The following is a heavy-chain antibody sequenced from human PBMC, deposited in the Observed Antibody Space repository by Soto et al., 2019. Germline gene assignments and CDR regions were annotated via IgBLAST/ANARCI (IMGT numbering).Heavy chain of an antibody. V-gene: IGHV1-69*05. Sequence: QVQLVQSGAEVKKPGSSVKVSCKASGGTFSSYAISWVRQAPGQGLEWMGGIIPIFGTANYAQKFQGRVTTTTDESTSTAYMELSSVRSEETAVYYCARSVAKYYCDGMDGWGQGTTVTVSS. CDR2: IIPIFGTA. D-gene: IGHD5-12*01. CDR3: ARSVAKYYCDGMDG. CDR1: GGTFSSYA. J-gene: IGHJ6*02.